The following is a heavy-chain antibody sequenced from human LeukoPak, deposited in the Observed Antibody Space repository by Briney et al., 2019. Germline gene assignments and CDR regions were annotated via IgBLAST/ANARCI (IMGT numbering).Heavy chain of an antibody. CDR2: INEDGSVE. CDR1: GFIFSNYY. V-gene: IGHV3-7*01. J-gene: IGHJ4*02. CDR3: ARTLVDY. Sequence: GGSLRPSCAASGFIFSNYYMSWVRQAPGKGLEWVANINEDGSVEYYVDSVKGRFTISRDNPKNSLYLLMNDLRAEDTAVYYCARTLVDYWGQGALVTVSS.